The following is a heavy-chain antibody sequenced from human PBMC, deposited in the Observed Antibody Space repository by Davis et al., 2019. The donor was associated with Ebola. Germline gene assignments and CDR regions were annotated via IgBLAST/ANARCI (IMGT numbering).Heavy chain of an antibody. Sequence: KVSCKGSGYSFTSYWIGWVRQVPGKGLEWMGIIYPGDSDTRYSPSFQGQVTISADKSISTAYLQWSSLKASDTAMYYCARGTDGYNPGGYFDSWGQGTLVTVSS. V-gene: IGHV5-51*01. CDR2: IYPGDSDT. J-gene: IGHJ4*02. CDR1: GYSFTSYW. CDR3: ARGTDGYNPGGYFDS. D-gene: IGHD5-24*01.